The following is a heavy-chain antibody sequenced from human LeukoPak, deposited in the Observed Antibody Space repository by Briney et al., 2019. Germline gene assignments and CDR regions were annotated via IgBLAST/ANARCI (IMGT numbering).Heavy chain of an antibody. V-gene: IGHV1-2*02. Sequence: ASVKVSCKASGYTFTGYYMHWVRQAPGQGLEWMGWINPNSGGTNYAQKFEGRVTMTRDTSISTAYLDLSSLGSDDTAVYYCARDRVSTIGDFDCWGQGTLVTVSS. CDR1: GYTFTGYY. D-gene: IGHD5/OR15-5a*01. CDR2: INPNSGGT. CDR3: ARDRVSTIGDFDC. J-gene: IGHJ4*02.